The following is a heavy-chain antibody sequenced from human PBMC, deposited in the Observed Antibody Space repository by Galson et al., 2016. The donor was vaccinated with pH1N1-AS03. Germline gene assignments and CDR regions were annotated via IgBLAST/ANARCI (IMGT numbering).Heavy chain of an antibody. V-gene: IGHV3-64*01. CDR3: ARRRSYYDFWGGYSDY. J-gene: IGHJ4*02. CDR2: ISSDASGT. CDR1: GFTFSDYA. D-gene: IGHD3-3*01. Sequence: CAASGFTFSDYAMHWVRQAPGKGLEYVSAISSDASGTYYANSVKGRFTISRDNSKNTVYLQVGSLRAEDMAVYYCARRRSYYDFWGGYSDYWGQGTLVTVSS.